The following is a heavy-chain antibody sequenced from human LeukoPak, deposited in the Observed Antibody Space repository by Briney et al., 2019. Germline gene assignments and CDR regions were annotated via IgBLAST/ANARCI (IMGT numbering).Heavy chain of an antibody. CDR1: AGSINDYY. D-gene: IGHD3-22*01. CDR3: ARRYDRSGFYGH. CDR2: IHSSGST. J-gene: IGHJ4*02. Sequence: PSETLSLTCTVSAGSINDYYWSWVRQPPGKRLEWIGYIHSSGSTDYNPSLKSRVTLSVDTSKNQFSLQLNSVTAADTAVYYCARRYDRSGFYGHWGEGTLVTVSS. V-gene: IGHV4-4*09.